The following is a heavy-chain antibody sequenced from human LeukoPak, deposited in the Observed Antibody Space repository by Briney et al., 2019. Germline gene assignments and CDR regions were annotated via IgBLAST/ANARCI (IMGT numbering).Heavy chain of an antibody. Sequence: KPSETLSLTCIVSGGSLNSPNYYWGWIRQPPGKGLEWIGTIYYSGTTFYNPSLKSRVTISEDTSKNQFSLKLSSVTAADTAVYYCARRSYYYDFDYWGQGTLVTVSS. D-gene: IGHD3-22*01. CDR3: ARRSYYYDFDY. V-gene: IGHV4-39*07. J-gene: IGHJ4*02. CDR2: IYYSGTT. CDR1: GGSLNSPNYY.